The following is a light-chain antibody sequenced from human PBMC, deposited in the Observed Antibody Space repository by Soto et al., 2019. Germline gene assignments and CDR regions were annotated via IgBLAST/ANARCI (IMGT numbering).Light chain of an antibody. CDR3: CSYARTSNHYF. J-gene: IGLJ1*01. V-gene: IGLV2-14*01. CDR1: SSDIGGYDY. Sequence: QSLLNQSASVCGSPGQSITISCTGTSSDIGGYDYVSWYQQRPGKAPKLMIYEVRYRPSGVSNRFSGSKSGNTASLTISGLQAEDEAVYYCCSYARTSNHYFFGSGTKVTVL. CDR2: EVR.